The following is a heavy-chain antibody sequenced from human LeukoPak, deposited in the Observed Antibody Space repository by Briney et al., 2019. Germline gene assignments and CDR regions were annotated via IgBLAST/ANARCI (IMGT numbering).Heavy chain of an antibody. CDR1: GFTFSSYG. V-gene: IGHV3-30*02. CDR3: AKDPDYYGSGSGDY. Sequence: GGSLRLSCAASGFTFSSYGMHWVRQAPGKGLEWVAFIRYDGSNKYYADSVRGRFTISRDNSKNTLYLQMNSLRAEDTAVYYCAKDPDYYGSGSGDYWGQGTLVTVSS. D-gene: IGHD3-10*01. CDR2: IRYDGSNK. J-gene: IGHJ4*02.